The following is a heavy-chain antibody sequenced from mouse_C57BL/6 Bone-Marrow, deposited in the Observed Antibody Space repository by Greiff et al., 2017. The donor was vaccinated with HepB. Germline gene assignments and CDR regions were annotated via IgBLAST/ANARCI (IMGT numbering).Heavy chain of an antibody. J-gene: IGHJ2*01. CDR1: GYAFSSSW. V-gene: IGHV1-82*01. CDR2: IYPGDGDT. D-gene: IGHD2-12*01. CDR3: ASYDPYYFDY. Sequence: QVQLQQSGPELVKPGASVKISCKASGYAFSSSWMNWVKQRPGKGLEWIGRIYPGDGDTNYNGKFKGKATLTADKSSSTAYMQLSSLTSEDSAVYCCASYDPYYFDYWGQVTTLTVSS.